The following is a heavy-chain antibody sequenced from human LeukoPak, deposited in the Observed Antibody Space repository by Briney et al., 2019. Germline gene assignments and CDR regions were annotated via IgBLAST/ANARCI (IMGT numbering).Heavy chain of an antibody. CDR2: ISSSSSTI. Sequence: GGSLRLSCAASGFTFSSYSMNWVRQAPGKGLEWVSYISSSSSTIYYADSVKGRFTISRDNAKNSLYLQMNSLRAEDTAVYYCVRDYYDSSGYYHGGYWGQGTLVTVSS. D-gene: IGHD3-22*01. V-gene: IGHV3-48*01. J-gene: IGHJ4*02. CDR3: VRDYYDSSGYYHGGY. CDR1: GFTFSSYS.